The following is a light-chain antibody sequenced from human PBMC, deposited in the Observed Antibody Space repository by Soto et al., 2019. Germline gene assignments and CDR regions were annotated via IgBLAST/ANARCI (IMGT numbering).Light chain of an antibody. J-gene: IGKJ4*01. Sequence: DIQMTQSPSTLSASVGDRVTITCRASQSISSWLAWYQQKPGKAPKLLIYDASSLESGVPSRFSGSGSVTEFTLTISSLQPNDFATNYCQQYNSYSLTFGGGTKVEIK. V-gene: IGKV1-5*01. CDR3: QQYNSYSLT. CDR1: QSISSW. CDR2: DAS.